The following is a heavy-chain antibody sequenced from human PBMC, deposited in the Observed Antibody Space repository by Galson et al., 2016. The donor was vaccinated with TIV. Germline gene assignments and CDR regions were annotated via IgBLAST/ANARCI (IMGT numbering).Heavy chain of an antibody. CDR3: ARLDTSSWYGYFQY. D-gene: IGHD6-13*01. J-gene: IGHJ1*01. CDR2: IVPTLGIT. Sequence: SVKASCKASGGTFNSCTISWVRQAPGQGLEWMGTIVPTLGITNYAQKFQGRVTITADKSTTTAYMELSSLRSEDTAMYYCARLDTSSWYGYFQYWGQGTLVTVSS. V-gene: IGHV1-69*02. CDR1: GGTFNSCT.